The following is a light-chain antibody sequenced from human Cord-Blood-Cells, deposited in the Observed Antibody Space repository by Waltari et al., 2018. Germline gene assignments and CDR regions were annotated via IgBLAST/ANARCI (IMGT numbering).Light chain of an antibody. CDR2: AAS. CDR3: QQLNSYLFT. CDR1: QGISSY. V-gene: IGKV1-9*01. Sequence: DIQLTQSPSFLSASVGDRVTITCRASQGISSYLAWYQQKPGKAPKLLIYAASTLQSGVPSRFSGSRSGTEFTLTISSLQPEDFATYYCQQLNSYLFTFGPGTKVDIK. J-gene: IGKJ3*01.